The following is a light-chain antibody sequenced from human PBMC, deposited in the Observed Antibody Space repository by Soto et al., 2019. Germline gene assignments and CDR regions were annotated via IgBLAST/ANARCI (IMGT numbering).Light chain of an antibody. CDR2: WAS. V-gene: IGKV4-1*01. J-gene: IGKJ1*01. Sequence: DIMVTQSPDSLAVSLGERATINCKSSQSVLYSSNNKNYLAWYQQKPGQPPKLLIYWASTRESGVPDRFSGSGSGTDFTLTISSLQAEDVAVYYCQQYYRTPWTFGQGTKVEIK. CDR3: QQYYRTPWT. CDR1: QSVLYSSNNKNY.